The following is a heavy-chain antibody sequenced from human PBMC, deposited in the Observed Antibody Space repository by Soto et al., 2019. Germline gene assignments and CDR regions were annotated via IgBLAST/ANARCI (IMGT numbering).Heavy chain of an antibody. CDR3: ARRTVNIRTFYSGLKTHCFDY. CDR1: GGSISSSSYY. D-gene: IGHD6-19*01. Sequence: SETLSLTCAVSGGSISSSSYYWGWIRQPPGKGLEWIGSIYYSGSTYYTPSLQSRVDISVDTSKNQFSLKLNSMTAADTAVYYCARRTVNIRTFYSGLKTHCFDYWGQGTLVTVS. V-gene: IGHV4-39*01. J-gene: IGHJ4*02. CDR2: IYYSGST.